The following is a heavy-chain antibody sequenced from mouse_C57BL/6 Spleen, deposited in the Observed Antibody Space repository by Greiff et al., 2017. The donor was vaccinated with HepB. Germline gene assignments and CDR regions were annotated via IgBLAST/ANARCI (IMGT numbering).Heavy chain of an antibody. CDR2: SRNKANDYTT. CDR3: ARDWDYAMDY. V-gene: IGHV7-1*01. Sequence: EVQLVDSGGGLVQSGRSLRLSCATSGFTFSDFYMEWVRQAPGKGLEWIAASRNKANDYTTEYSASVKGRFIGSRDTSQSILYLQMNALRAEDTAIYYCARDWDYAMDYWGQGTSVTVSS. D-gene: IGHD4-1*01. CDR1: GFTFSDFY. J-gene: IGHJ4*01.